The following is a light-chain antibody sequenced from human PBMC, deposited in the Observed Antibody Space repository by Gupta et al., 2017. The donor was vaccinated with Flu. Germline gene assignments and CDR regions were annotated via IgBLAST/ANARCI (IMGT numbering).Light chain of an antibody. CDR2: GRT. Sequence: QTVHITCQGYTLSSNFASWYQQTHGQDPLLVVYGRTNRPSGIPDRFSGYRSGNSASWTITGAQAEDEVDYYCNSRDSGGSHLVFGGGTKLTFL. CDR3: NSRDSGGSHLV. CDR1: TLSSNF. V-gene: IGLV3-19*01. J-gene: IGLJ3*02.